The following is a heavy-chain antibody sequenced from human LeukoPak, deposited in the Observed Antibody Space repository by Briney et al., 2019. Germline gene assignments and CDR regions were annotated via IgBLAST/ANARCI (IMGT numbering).Heavy chain of an antibody. J-gene: IGHJ4*02. CDR2: IYYSGST. V-gene: IGHV4-59*01. CDR3: ARSGRGSSAGFDY. CDR1: GGSISSYY. D-gene: IGHD3-10*01. Sequence: PSETLSLTCTVSGGSISSYYWSWIRQPPGKGLEWIGYIYYSGSTNYTPSLKSRITISVDTSRNQFSLKLNSVTAADMAVYYCARSGRGSSAGFDYWGQGTLVTVSS.